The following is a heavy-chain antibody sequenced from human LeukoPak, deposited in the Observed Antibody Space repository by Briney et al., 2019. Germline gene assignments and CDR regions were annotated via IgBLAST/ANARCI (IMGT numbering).Heavy chain of an antibody. Sequence: VASVKVSCKASGYTFTSYGISWVRQAPGQGLEWMGWISAYNGNTNYAQKLQGRVTMTTDTSTSTAYMELRSLRSDDTAVYYCARDYHYFDSSDWEDCFDPWGQGTLVAVSS. CDR3: ARDYHYFDSSDWEDCFDP. J-gene: IGHJ5*02. V-gene: IGHV1-18*01. CDR1: GYTFTSYG. D-gene: IGHD3-22*01. CDR2: ISAYNGNT.